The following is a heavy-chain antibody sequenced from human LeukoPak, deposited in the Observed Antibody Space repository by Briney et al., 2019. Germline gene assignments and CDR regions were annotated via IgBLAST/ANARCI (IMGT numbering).Heavy chain of an antibody. CDR2: IYYSGST. V-gene: IGHV4-39*01. D-gene: IGHD3-22*01. CDR1: GDSISTSSYY. CDR3: ARSYYYDYRQIDY. Sequence: SETLSLTCTVSGDSISTSSYYWGWIRQPPGKGLEWLGSIYYSGSTYYNPSLKSRVTISVDTSKSQFSLNLYPVTAADTAVFYCARSYYYDYRQIDYWGQGTLVTVSS. J-gene: IGHJ4*02.